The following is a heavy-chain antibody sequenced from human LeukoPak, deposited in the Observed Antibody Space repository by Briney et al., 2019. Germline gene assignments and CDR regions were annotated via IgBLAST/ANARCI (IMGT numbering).Heavy chain of an antibody. D-gene: IGHD2-15*01. CDR2: INPNSGGT. CDR3: ARAQKGHCSGGSCYSGIP. J-gene: IGHJ5*02. V-gene: IGHV1-2*02. CDR1: GYTFTGYY. Sequence: ASVKVSCKASGYTFTGYYMHWVRQAPGQGLEWMGWINPNSGGTNYAQKFQGRVTMTRDTSISTAYMELSRLRSDDTAVYYCARAQKGHCSGGSCYSGIPWGQGTLVTVSS.